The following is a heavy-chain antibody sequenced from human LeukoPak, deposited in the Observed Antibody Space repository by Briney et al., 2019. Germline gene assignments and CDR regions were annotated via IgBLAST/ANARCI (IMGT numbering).Heavy chain of an antibody. CDR2: ISGSGGST. CDR3: AKGGVYGDYYFDY. J-gene: IGHJ4*02. V-gene: IGHV3-23*01. D-gene: IGHD4-17*01. CDR1: GFTFSSYA. Sequence: GGSLRLSCAASGFTFSSYAMSWVRQAPGKGLEWVSAISGSGGSTYYADSVKGRFTISGDNSKNTVYLQMNSLRAEDTALYYCAKGGVYGDYYFDYWGQGALVTVSS.